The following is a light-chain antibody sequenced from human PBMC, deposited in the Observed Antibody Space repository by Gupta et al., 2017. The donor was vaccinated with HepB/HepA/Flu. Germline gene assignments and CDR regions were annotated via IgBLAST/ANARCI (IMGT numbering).Light chain of an antibody. CDR3: HQHAYSPLT. J-gene: IGKJ5*01. V-gene: IGKV3-20*01. CDR1: QTVGNNF. CDR2: NAF. Sequence: EIVLTQSTGTLSLSPGERATLSCRASQTVGNNFLSWFQHKPGQTPRLLIYNAFNRATGIPDRFSGSGSGTDFTLTIRRLEPEDFAVYYCHQHAYSPLTFGQGTRLEIK.